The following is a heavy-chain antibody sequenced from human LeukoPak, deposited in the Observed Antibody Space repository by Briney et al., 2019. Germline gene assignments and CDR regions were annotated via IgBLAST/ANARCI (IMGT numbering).Heavy chain of an antibody. J-gene: IGHJ4*02. CDR2: IYPGDSDT. CDR3: ARHLGYCSTTSCHIGIY. V-gene: IGHV5-51*01. CDR1: GYSFTTDW. D-gene: IGHD2-2*01. Sequence: GESLKISCKGSGYSFTTDWIGWVRQMPGKGLEWMGIIYPGDSDTRYSPYFQGQVTISADKSINTAYLQWSSLKASDTAMYYCARHLGYCSTTSCHIGIYWGQGTLVTVSS.